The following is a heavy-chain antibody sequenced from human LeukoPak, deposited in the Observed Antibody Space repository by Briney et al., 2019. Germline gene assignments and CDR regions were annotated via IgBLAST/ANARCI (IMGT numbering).Heavy chain of an antibody. CDR1: GGTFSSYA. CDR3: ASISYGDYGLDY. Sequence: ASVKVSCKASGGTFSSYAISWVRQAPGQGLEWMGRIIPILGIANYAQKFQGRVTITADKSTSTAYMELSSLRSEETAVYYCASISYGDYGLDYWGQGTLVTVSS. V-gene: IGHV1-69*04. D-gene: IGHD4-17*01. J-gene: IGHJ4*02. CDR2: IIPILGIA.